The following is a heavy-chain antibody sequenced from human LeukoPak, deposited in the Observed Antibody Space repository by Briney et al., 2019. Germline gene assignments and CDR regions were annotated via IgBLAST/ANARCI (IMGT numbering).Heavy chain of an antibody. CDR1: GGPISSGGYY. CDR2: IYYSGST. CDR3: ARGSSSQLWLTRGCYFDY. J-gene: IGHJ4*02. V-gene: IGHV4-31*03. D-gene: IGHD5-18*01. Sequence: PSETLSLTCTVSGGPISSGGYYWSWIRQHPGKGLEWIGYIYYSGSTYYNPSLKSRVTISVDTSKNQFSLKLSSVTAADTAVYYCARGSSSQLWLTRGCYFDYWGQGTLVTVSS.